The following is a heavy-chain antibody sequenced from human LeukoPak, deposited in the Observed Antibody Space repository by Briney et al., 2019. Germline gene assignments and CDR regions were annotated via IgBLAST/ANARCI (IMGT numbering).Heavy chain of an antibody. CDR2: ISGSGGST. CDR3: ARDPVGWNDDPVWVY. V-gene: IGHV3-23*01. Sequence: GGSLRLSCAASGFTFSSYAMTWVRQAPGRGLEWVSTISGSGGSTYYADSVKGRFTIPRDNSKNTLYLQMNSLRGEDTAVYYCARDPVGWNDDPVWVYWGQGTLVIVSS. CDR1: GFTFSSYA. D-gene: IGHD1-1*01. J-gene: IGHJ4*02.